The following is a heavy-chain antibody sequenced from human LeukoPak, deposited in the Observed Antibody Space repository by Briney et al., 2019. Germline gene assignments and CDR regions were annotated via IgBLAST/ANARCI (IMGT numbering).Heavy chain of an antibody. J-gene: IGHJ5*02. Sequence: ASQTLSLTCAVSGGSISSGGYSWSWIRQPPGKGLEWIGYIYHSGSTYYNPSLKSRVTISVDTSKNQFSLKLSSVTAADTAIYYCARGQQLGSYNWFDPWGQGILVTVSS. CDR3: ARGQQLGSYNWFDP. D-gene: IGHD1-1*01. V-gene: IGHV4-30-2*01. CDR2: IYHSGST. CDR1: GGSISSGGYS.